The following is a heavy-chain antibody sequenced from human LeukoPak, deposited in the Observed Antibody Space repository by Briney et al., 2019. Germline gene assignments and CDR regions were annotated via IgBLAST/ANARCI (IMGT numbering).Heavy chain of an antibody. V-gene: IGHV1-2*02. J-gene: IGHJ6*02. CDR3: ANVGAVAGTNYYGMDV. D-gene: IGHD6-19*01. Sequence: ASVKVSCKASGYTFTGYYMHWVRQAPGQGLEWMGWINPNSGGTNYAQKFQGRVTMTRDTSISTAYMELSRLRSDDTAVYYCANVGAVAGTNYYGMDVWGQGTTVTVSS. CDR2: INPNSGGT. CDR1: GYTFTGYY.